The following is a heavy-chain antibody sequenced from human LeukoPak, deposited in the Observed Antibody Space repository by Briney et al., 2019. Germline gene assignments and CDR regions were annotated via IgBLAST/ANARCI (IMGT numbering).Heavy chain of an antibody. V-gene: IGHV4-34*01. CDR2: INHSGST. D-gene: IGHD3-10*01. CDR3: ARAGYGSGDFDY. CDR1: GGSFSGYY. J-gene: IGHJ4*02. Sequence: SETLSLTCAVYGGSFSGYYWSWIRQPPGKGLEWIGEINHSGSTNYNPSLKSRVTISVDTSKNQFSLKLSSVTAADTAVYYCARAGYGSGDFDYWGQGTLVTVSS.